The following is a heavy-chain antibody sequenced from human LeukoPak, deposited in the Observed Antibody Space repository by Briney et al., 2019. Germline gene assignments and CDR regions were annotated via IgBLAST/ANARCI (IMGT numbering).Heavy chain of an antibody. CDR2: ISSSNITM. CDR3: AREGGAYYLDY. CDR1: GFTFRNYY. J-gene: IGHJ4*02. V-gene: IGHV3-11*01. D-gene: IGHD1-26*01. Sequence: GGSLRLSCAASGFTFRNYYMSWIGQAPGKGLEWISYISSSNITMYYADSVKGRFTISRDNAKNSLYLQMNSLRAEDTAVYYCAREGGAYYLDYWGQGTLVTVSS.